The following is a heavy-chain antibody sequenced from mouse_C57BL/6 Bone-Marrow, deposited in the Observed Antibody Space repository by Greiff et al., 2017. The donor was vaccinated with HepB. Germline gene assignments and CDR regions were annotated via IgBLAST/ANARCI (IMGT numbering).Heavy chain of an antibody. J-gene: IGHJ4*01. CDR3: TDYGEYAMDY. CDR1: GFTFSDAW. Sequence: EVNVVESGGGLVQPGGSMKLSCAASGFTFSDAWMDWVRQSPEKGLEWVAEIRNKANNHATYYAESVKGRFTISRDDSKSSVYLQMNSLRAEDTGIYYCTDYGEYAMDYWGQGTSVTVSS. CDR2: IRNKANNHAT. D-gene: IGHD2-4*01. V-gene: IGHV6-6*01.